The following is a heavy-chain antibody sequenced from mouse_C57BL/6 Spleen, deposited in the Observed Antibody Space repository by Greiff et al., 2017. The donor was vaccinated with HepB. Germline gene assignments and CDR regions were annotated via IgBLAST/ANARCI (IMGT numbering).Heavy chain of an antibody. Sequence: ESGPGLVKPSQSLSLTCSVTGYSITSGYYWNWIRQFPGNKLEWMGYISYDGSNNYNPSLKNRISITRDTSKNQFFLKLNSVTTEDTATYFCARELLRYGYSEVWGTGTTVTASS. CDR2: ISYDGSN. V-gene: IGHV3-6*01. CDR3: ARELLRYGYSEV. D-gene: IGHD1-1*01. CDR1: GYSITSGYY. J-gene: IGHJ1*03.